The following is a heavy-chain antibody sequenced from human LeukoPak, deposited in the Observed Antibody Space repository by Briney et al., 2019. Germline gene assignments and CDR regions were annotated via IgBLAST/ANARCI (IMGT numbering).Heavy chain of an antibody. J-gene: IGHJ4*02. CDR3: ARTGITGTTPDY. CDR1: GGSISSYY. CDR2: IYSSGST. D-gene: IGHD1-7*01. Sequence: PSETLSLTCTVPGGSISSYYWSWIRQPPGKGLEWIGYIYSSGSTNYNPSLKSRVTISVDTSKNQFSLKLSSVTAADTAVYYCARTGITGTTPDYWGQGTLVTVSS. V-gene: IGHV4-59*01.